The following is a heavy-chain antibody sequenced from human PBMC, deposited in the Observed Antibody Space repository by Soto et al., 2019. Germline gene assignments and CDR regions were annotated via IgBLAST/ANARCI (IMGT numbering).Heavy chain of an antibody. CDR2: INPSGGAT. D-gene: IGHD5-18*01. CDR1: GYTFTSYY. V-gene: IGHV1-46*01. CDR3: ARVGGYSYGGVDY. Sequence: ASVKVSCKSSGYTFTSYYMHCVRQAPGQGLEWMGIINPSGGATTYAQKFQGRVTMTRDTSTSTVYMELSSLRSEDTAVYYCARVGGYSYGGVDYWGQGTLVTVSS. J-gene: IGHJ4*02.